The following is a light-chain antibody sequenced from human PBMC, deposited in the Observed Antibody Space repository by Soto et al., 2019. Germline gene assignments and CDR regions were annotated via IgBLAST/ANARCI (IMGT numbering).Light chain of an antibody. CDR2: GAS. V-gene: IGKV3-20*01. CDR1: QAVSSIL. CDR3: QQHGTSPI. J-gene: IGKJ4*01. Sequence: EVVLTQSPGTLSLSPGESATLSWRASQAVSSILLAWYQQKPGQAPRLLIYGASSRATGIPDRFSGSGSGTDFTLTVSRLEPEDFAVYYCQQHGTSPIFGGGTKVEIK.